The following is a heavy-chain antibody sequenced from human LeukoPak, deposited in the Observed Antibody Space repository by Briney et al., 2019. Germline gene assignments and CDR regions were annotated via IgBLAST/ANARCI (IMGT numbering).Heavy chain of an antibody. CDR1: GSTFSDYH. Sequence: GASVKVSCKASGSTFSDYHINWVRQASGQGPEWMGWTNPKSGDASYNQAFQGRVTMTRDTSISTAYMELNRLRSDDTAMYYCARGEYSNGYPYRLDSWGQGTLVTVSS. J-gene: IGHJ4*02. CDR3: ARGEYSNGYPYRLDS. CDR2: TNPKSGDA. D-gene: IGHD3-16*01. V-gene: IGHV1-2*02.